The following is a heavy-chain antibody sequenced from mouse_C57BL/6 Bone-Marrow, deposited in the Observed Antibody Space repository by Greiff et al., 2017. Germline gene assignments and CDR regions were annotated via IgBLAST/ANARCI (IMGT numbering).Heavy chain of an antibody. J-gene: IGHJ4*01. V-gene: IGHV5-15*01. Sequence: EVKLMESGGGLVQPGGSLKLSCAASGFTFSDYGMAWVRQAPRTGPEWVAFISNLAYTIYYADTVTGRFTISRENAKNTLYLEMSSLRSEDTAMYYCARPMDYWGQGTSVTVSS. CDR1: GFTFSDYG. CDR2: ISNLAYTI. CDR3: ARPMDY.